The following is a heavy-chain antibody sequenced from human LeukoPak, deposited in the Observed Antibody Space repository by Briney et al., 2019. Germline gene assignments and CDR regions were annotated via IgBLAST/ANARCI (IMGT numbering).Heavy chain of an antibody. CDR3: ARAKAVAGLTAEYFQC. V-gene: IGHV5-51*01. CDR1: GYTFTHYW. CDR2: IFPGDSDT. Sequence: GESLKISCQASGYTFTHYWIGWVRQMPGKGLEWIGIIFPGDSDTRTSPSFGGQVTISADKSISTAYLHWNRLKASDTAIYYCARAKAVAGLTAEYFQCWGQGTQVIVSS. D-gene: IGHD6-19*01. J-gene: IGHJ1*01.